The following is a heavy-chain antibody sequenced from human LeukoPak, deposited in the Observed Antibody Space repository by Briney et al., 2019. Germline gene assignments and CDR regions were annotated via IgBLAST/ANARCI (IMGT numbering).Heavy chain of an antibody. J-gene: IGHJ5*02. CDR1: GGSISSGDYY. CDR2: IYYSGSA. D-gene: IGHD3-3*01. Sequence: SETLSLNCTVSGGSISSGDYYWRWIRQPPGKGLEWIGCIYYSGSAYYNPSLKSRVTISVDTSKNQFSLKLSSVTAADTAVYNCARMLVRFPTNWFDPWGQGTLVTVSS. CDR3: ARMLVRFPTNWFDP. V-gene: IGHV4-30-4*01.